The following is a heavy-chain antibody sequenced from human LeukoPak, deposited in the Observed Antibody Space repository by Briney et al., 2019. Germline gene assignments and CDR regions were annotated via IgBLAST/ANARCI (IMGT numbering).Heavy chain of an antibody. D-gene: IGHD1-26*01. Sequence: PSETLSLTCTVSGYSISSGYYWGWIRQPPGKGLEWIGSIYHSGSTYYNPSLKSRVTISVDTSKNQFSLKLSSVTAADTAVYYCAKARGGTYRTYYFDYWGQGTLVTVSS. V-gene: IGHV4-38-2*02. CDR1: GYSISSGYY. J-gene: IGHJ4*02. CDR3: AKARGGTYRTYYFDY. CDR2: IYHSGST.